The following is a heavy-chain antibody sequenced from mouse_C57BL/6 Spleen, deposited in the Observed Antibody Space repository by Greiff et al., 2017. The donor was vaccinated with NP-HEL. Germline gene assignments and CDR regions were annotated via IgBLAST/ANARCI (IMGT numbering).Heavy chain of an antibody. CDR1: GFSLTSYG. Sequence: QVQLQQSGPGLVQPSQSLSITCTVSGFSLTSYGVHWVRQSPGKGLEWLGVIWSGGSTDYNAAFISRLSISKDNSKSQVFFKMNSLQADDTAIYYCARGGVPNPNQAWFAYWGQGTLVTVSA. CDR2: IWSGGST. V-gene: IGHV2-2*01. D-gene: IGHD6-1*01. CDR3: ARGGVPNPNQAWFAY. J-gene: IGHJ3*01.